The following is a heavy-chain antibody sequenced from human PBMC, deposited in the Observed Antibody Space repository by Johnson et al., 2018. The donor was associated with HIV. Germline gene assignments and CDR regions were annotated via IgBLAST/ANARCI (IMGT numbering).Heavy chain of an antibody. CDR2: ISSSGSTI. CDR1: GFTFSDYY. CDR3: ARDRKNYDILTGYIPDAFDS. Sequence: QVQLVESGGGLVKPGGSLRLSCAASGFTFSDYYMSWIRQAPGKGLEWVSYISSSGSTIYYADSVKGRFTISRDNAKNSLYLQMNSLRAEDTAVYYCARDRKNYDILTGYIPDAFDSWGQGTMVTVSS. D-gene: IGHD3-9*01. J-gene: IGHJ3*02. V-gene: IGHV3-11*04.